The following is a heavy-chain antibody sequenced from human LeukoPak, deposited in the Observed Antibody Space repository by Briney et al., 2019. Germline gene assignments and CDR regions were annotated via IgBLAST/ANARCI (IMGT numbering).Heavy chain of an antibody. V-gene: IGHV3-48*01. CDR2: ISSSSSTI. CDR3: AGGFPGGV. D-gene: IGHD3-3*01. CDR1: GFSFIKYI. Sequence: PGGSLRLSCAASGFSFIKYIMNWVRQAPGKGLEWVSYISSSSSTIFYADSVQGRFTISRDNAKNSLHLQMNSLRAEDTAVYYCAGGFPGGVWGKGTTVTVSS. J-gene: IGHJ6*04.